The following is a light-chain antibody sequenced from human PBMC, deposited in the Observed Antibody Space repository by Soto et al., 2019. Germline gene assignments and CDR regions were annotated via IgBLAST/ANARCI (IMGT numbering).Light chain of an antibody. CDR3: CSYACSSTSVV. J-gene: IGLJ2*01. CDR2: EGS. V-gene: IGLV2-23*01. CDR1: SSDVGSYNL. Sequence: QSVLTQPASVSGSPGQSFTISCTGTSSDVGSYNLVSWYQQHPGKAPKLMIYEGSKRPSGVSNRFSGSKSGNTASLTISGLQAEDKADYYCCSYACSSTSVVFGGGTKLTVL.